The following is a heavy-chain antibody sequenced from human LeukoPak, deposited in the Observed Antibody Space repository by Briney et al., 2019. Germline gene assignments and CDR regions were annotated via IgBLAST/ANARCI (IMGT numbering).Heavy chain of an antibody. CDR1: GFTFSSYA. V-gene: IGHV3-23*01. CDR2: ISGSGGST. D-gene: IGHD1-1*01. Sequence: GGSLRLSCAASGFTFSSYAMSWVRQAPGKGLEWVSAISGSGGSTYYADSVKGRFTISRDNSKNTLYLQMNSLRAEDTAVYYCAKETGQLEKTGSYYFDYWGQGTLVTVSS. CDR3: AKETGQLEKTGSYYFDY. J-gene: IGHJ4*02.